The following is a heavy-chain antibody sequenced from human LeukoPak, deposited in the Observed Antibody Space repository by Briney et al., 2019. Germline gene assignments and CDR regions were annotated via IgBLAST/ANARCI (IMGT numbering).Heavy chain of an antibody. CDR3: ARSLSLTRYCSGGSCYPRTFVRSPLFDY. V-gene: IGHV4-34*01. D-gene: IGHD2-15*01. CDR2: INHSGST. CDR1: GGSFSGYY. Sequence: PSETLSLTCAVYGGSFSGYYWSWIRQPPGKGLEWIGEINHSGSTNYNPSLKSRVTISVDTSKNQFSLKLSSVTAADTAVYYCARSLSLTRYCSGGSCYPRTFVRSPLFDYWGQGTLVTVSS. J-gene: IGHJ4*02.